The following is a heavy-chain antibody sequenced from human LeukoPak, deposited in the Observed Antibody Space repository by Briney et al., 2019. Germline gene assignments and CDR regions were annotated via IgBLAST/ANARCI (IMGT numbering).Heavy chain of an antibody. CDR2: INSDGSST. CDR3: AREGAALTKFGIDV. CDR1: GFTFSSYW. Sequence: GGSLRLSCAASGFTFSSYWMHWVRQAPGKGLVWVSTINSDGSSTNYADSVKGRFTISRDNAKNTLYLQMNSLRGEDTAVYCCAREGAALTKFGIDVWGKGTTVTISS. D-gene: IGHD4-11*01. J-gene: IGHJ6*04. V-gene: IGHV3-74*01.